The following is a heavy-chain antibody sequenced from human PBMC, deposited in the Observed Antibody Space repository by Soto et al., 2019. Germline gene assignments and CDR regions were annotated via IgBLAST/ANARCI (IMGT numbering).Heavy chain of an antibody. V-gene: IGHV3-73*02. CDR2: VRSRVRGHAI. Sequence: EMQLMESGGALVRPGGSLQLSCRASGFTFSAFPIHWVRQASGKGLEWVGRVRSRVRGHAIAYAASVTGRFTISRDDSKNTLYLQMNSLRAEDTAVYYCGKGQASIAVDWFDPWGQGTLVTVSS. J-gene: IGHJ5*02. CDR1: GFTFSAFP. CDR3: GKGQASIAVDWFDP. D-gene: IGHD6-19*01.